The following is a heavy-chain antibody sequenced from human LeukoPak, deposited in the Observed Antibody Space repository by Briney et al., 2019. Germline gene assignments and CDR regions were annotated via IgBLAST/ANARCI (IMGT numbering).Heavy chain of an antibody. CDR1: GFTFDEYA. D-gene: IGHD3-22*01. CDR3: VKQITSFYYDSSGFDC. CDR2: VTWNSGSL. J-gene: IGHJ4*02. V-gene: IGHV3-9*01. Sequence: GRSLRLSCAASGFTFDEYAMHWVRQAPGKGLEWVSGVTWNSGSLGYADSVKGRFTISRDNAKNSVYLQMNSLRVEDTALYYCVKQITSFYYDSSGFDCWGQGTLVTVSS.